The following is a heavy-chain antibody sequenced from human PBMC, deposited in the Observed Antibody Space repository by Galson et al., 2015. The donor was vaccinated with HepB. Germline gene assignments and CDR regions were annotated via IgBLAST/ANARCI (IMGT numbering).Heavy chain of an antibody. J-gene: IGHJ2*01. CDR2: IYYSGST. D-gene: IGHD2-2*02. V-gene: IGHV4-61*01. CDR3: ARAYTDHWYFDL. Sequence: ETLSLTCTVSGGSVSSGSYYWSWIRQPPGKGLEWIGYIYYSGSTNYNPSLKSRVTISVDTSKNQFSLKLSSVTAADTAVYYCARAYTDHWYFDLWGRGTLVTVSS. CDR1: GGSVSSGSYY.